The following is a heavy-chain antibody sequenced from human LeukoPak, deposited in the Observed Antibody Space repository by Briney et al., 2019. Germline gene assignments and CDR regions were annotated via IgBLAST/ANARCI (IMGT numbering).Heavy chain of an antibody. CDR3: ARGVADIVATRNSIGSSSWPDLFDY. Sequence: SETLSLTCTVSGGSISSYYWSWIRQPAGKGLEWIGRIYTSGSTNYNPSLKSRVTMSVDTSKNQFSLKLSSVTAADTAVYYCARGVADIVATRNSIGSSSWPDLFDYWGQGTLVTVSS. CDR1: GGSISSYY. V-gene: IGHV4-4*07. D-gene: IGHD5-12*01. J-gene: IGHJ4*02. CDR2: IYTSGST.